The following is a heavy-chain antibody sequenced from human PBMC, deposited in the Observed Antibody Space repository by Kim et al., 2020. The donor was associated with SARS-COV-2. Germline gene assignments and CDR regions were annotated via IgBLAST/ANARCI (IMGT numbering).Heavy chain of an antibody. J-gene: IGHJ6*02. Sequence: ASVKVSCKASGYTFTSYDINWVRQATGQGLEWMGWMNPNSGNTGYAQKFQGRVTMTRNTSTSTAYMELSSLRSEDTAVYYCASVGANGLWFGNARRGSYYGMDLWGQGTTVTVSS. V-gene: IGHV1-8*01. D-gene: IGHD3-10*01. CDR2: MNPNSGNT. CDR3: ASVGANGLWFGNARRGSYYGMDL. CDR1: GYTFTSYD.